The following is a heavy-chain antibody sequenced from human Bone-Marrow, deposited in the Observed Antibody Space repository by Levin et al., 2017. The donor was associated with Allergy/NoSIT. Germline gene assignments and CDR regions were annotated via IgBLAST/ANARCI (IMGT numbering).Heavy chain of an antibody. Sequence: SGGSLRLSCAASGFTFGNYDMHWVRQRPGKGLEWVSTIGTHDEAYYPGAVKGRFSISRENAKNSFYLQMNGLTAGDTAVYYCARGRGRRFDPWGQGVLVTVSS. CDR2: IGTHDEA. CDR1: GFTFGNYD. J-gene: IGHJ5*02. V-gene: IGHV3-13*01. CDR3: ARGRGRRFDP.